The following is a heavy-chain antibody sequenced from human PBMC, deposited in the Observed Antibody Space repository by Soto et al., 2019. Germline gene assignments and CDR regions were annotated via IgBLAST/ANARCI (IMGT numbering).Heavy chain of an antibody. CDR3: ARGASGGSGWYFDY. D-gene: IGHD6-19*01. CDR2: INPNSGGT. J-gene: IGHJ4*02. CDR1: GYTFTGYY. Sequence: ASVNVSCKASGYTFTGYYMHWVRQAPGQGLEWMGWINPNSGGTNYAQKFQGWVTMTRDTSISTAYMELSRLRSDDTAVYYCARGASGGSGWYFDYWGQGTLVTVSS. V-gene: IGHV1-2*04.